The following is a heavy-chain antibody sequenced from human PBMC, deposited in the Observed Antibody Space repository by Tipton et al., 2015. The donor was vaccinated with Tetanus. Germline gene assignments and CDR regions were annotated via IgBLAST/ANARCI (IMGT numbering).Heavy chain of an antibody. CDR1: GGSVSSGSYY. J-gene: IGHJ6*02. D-gene: IGHD3-10*01. V-gene: IGHV4-61*01. Sequence: TLSLTCTVSGGSVSSGSYYWSWIRQPPGKGLEWFGYIYYSGSTNYNPSLKSRVTISVDTSKNQFSLKLSSVTAADTAVYYCARDNRVPLRFGELLEFYYYYGMDVWGQGTTVTVSS. CDR2: IYYSGST. CDR3: ARDNRVPLRFGELLEFYYYYGMDV.